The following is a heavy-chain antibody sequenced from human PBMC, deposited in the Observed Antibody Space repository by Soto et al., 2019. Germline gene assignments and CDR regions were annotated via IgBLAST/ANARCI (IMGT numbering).Heavy chain of an antibody. CDR3: GTDPRGPDS. V-gene: IGHV3-23*01. J-gene: IGHJ4*02. CDR1: GVGFSNFG. Sequence: VPLLESGGGLVQPGGSLKRSCGTSGVGFSNFGMSWVRQAPGKGLEWVSGMSASGDSTYYADTVKGRFTISGDNSKRALYLQMNSLRAEDTAIYCCGTDPRGPDSWGQGTLVIVS. CDR2: MSASGDST.